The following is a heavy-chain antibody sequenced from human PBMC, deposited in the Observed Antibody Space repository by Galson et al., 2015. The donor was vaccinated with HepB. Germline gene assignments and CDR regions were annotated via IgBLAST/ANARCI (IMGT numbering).Heavy chain of an antibody. CDR2: IWYDGSNK. Sequence: SLRLSCAASGFTFSSYGMHWVRQAPGKGLEWVAVIWYDGSNKYYADSVKGRFTISRDNSKNTLYLQMNSLRAEDTAVYYCARGERFPAAAGTPYYYGMDVWGQGTTVTVSS. V-gene: IGHV3-33*01. D-gene: IGHD6-13*01. CDR1: GFTFSSYG. J-gene: IGHJ6*02. CDR3: ARGERFPAAAGTPYYYGMDV.